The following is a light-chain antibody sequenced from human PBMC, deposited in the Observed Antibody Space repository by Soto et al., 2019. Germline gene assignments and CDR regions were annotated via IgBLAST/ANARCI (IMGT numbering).Light chain of an antibody. V-gene: IGKV3-15*01. CDR1: QSISDT. CDR2: GAS. CDR3: QQHNNWPPLT. J-gene: IGKJ4*01. Sequence: EIVVTQSPATLSESRWGIATLSCRASQSISDTLAWYQQKPGQAPRLLIHGASTRATGFPARFSGSGSGTDFTLTISSLQSEDFAVYYCQQHNNWPPLTFGGGTKVDIK.